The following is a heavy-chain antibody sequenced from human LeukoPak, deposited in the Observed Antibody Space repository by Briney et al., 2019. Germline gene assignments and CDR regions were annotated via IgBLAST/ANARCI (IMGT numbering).Heavy chain of an antibody. CDR1: GFTFSSYS. Sequence: GGSLRLSCAAPGFTFSSYSMNWVRQAPGKGLEWVSVIYSGGSTYYADSVKGRFTISRDNSKNTLYLQMNSLRAEDTAVYYCASSIAVAGLRDLDYWGQGTLVTVSS. J-gene: IGHJ4*02. CDR3: ASSIAVAGLRDLDY. CDR2: IYSGGST. V-gene: IGHV3-66*01. D-gene: IGHD6-19*01.